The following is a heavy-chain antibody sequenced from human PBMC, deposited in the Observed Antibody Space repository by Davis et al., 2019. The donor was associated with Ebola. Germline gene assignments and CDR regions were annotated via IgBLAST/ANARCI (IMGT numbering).Heavy chain of an antibody. CDR1: GFTFSSYA. CDR3: TSRGLVSATDEAFDI. Sequence: PGGSLRLSCAASGFTFSSYAMHCVRQAPGTGLEWVAVISYDGSNKYYADSLKGRFTISRDNSKNTLYLQMNSLKNEDTGMYYGTSRGLVSATDEAFDIWGQGTVVTVSS. V-gene: IGHV3-30*04. CDR2: ISYDGSNK. J-gene: IGHJ3*02. D-gene: IGHD1-1*01.